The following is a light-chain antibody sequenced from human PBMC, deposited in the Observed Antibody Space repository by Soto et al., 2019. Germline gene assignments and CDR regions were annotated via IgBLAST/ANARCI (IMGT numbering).Light chain of an antibody. CDR1: SSNIGAGYD. CDR2: GNS. Sequence: QSVLTQPRSVSGAPGQSVTISRTGSSSNIGAGYDVHWYQQLPGTAPKLLIYGNSNRPSGVPDRFSGSKSGTSASLAITGLQAEDEADYYCQSYASSLSCYVFGTGNKVTV. J-gene: IGLJ1*01. CDR3: QSYASSLSCYV. V-gene: IGLV1-40*01.